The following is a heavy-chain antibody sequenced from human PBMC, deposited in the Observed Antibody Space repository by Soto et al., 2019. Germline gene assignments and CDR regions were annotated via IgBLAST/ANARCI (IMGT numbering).Heavy chain of an antibody. J-gene: IGHJ6*02. V-gene: IGHV5-10-1*01. CDR3: ASLIATYYDSSGSPPLYYYGMDV. CDR1: GYSFTSYW. Sequence: HGESLKISCKGSGYSFTSYWISWVRQMPGKGLEWMGRIDPSDSYTNYSPSFQGHVTISADKSISTAYLQWSSLKASDTAMYYCASLIATYYDSSGSPPLYYYGMDVWGQGTTVTVSS. CDR2: IDPSDSYT. D-gene: IGHD3-22*01.